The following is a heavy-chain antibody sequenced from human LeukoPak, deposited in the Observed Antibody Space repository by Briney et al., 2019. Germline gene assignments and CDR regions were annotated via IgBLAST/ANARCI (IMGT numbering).Heavy chain of an antibody. CDR2: INAGNGNT. CDR3: ARAGAGITNLFDP. CDR1: GYTFTSYA. D-gene: IGHD3-3*01. Sequence: GASVKVSCKASGYTFTSYAMHWVRQAPGQRLEWMGWINAGNGNTKYSQKLQGRVTMTTDTSTSTAYMELRSLRSDDTAVYYCARAGAGITNLFDPWGQGTLVTVSS. J-gene: IGHJ5*02. V-gene: IGHV1-3*01.